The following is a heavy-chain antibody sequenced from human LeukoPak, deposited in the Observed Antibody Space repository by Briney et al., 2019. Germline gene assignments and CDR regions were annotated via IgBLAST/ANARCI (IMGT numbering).Heavy chain of an antibody. D-gene: IGHD3-10*01. Sequence: PGGSLRLSCAASGFTFSSYSMNWVRQAPGKGLEWVSYISSSSSTIYYADSVKGRFTISRDNAKNSLYLQMNSLRAEDTAVYYCARQGLLWFGESSKNNWFDPWGQGTLVTVSS. V-gene: IGHV3-48*01. CDR2: ISSSSSTI. CDR1: GFTFSSYS. J-gene: IGHJ5*02. CDR3: ARQGLLWFGESSKNNWFDP.